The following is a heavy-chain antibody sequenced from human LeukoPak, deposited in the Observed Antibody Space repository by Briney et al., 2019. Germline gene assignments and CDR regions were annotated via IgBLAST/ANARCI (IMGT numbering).Heavy chain of an antibody. CDR2: ISYDGSNK. D-gene: IGHD6-13*01. Sequence: GGSLRLPCAASGFTFSSYAMHWVRQAPGKGLEWVALISYDGSNKYYADSVKGRFTISRDNSKNTLYLQMNSLRTEDTAVYYCAKVGSNWDFDYWGQGTLVTVSS. J-gene: IGHJ4*02. CDR1: GFTFSSYA. V-gene: IGHV3-30*18. CDR3: AKVGSNWDFDY.